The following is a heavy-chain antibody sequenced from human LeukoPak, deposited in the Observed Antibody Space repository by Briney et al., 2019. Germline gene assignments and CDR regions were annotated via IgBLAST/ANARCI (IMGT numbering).Heavy chain of an antibody. CDR3: ASLADSSGYYPLDY. J-gene: IGHJ4*02. Sequence: QSGGSLRLSCAASGFTFSSYAMHWVRQAPGKGLEWVAVISYDGSNKYYADSVKGRFTISRDNAKNSLYLQMNSLRAEDTAVYYCASLADSSGYYPLDYWGQGTLVTVSS. D-gene: IGHD3-22*01. CDR2: ISYDGSNK. CDR1: GFTFSSYA. V-gene: IGHV3-30-3*01.